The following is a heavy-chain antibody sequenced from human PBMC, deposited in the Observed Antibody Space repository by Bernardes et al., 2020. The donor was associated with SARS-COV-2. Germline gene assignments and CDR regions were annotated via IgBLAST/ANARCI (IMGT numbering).Heavy chain of an antibody. CDR3: AKVGFEEWEQLTGSGYFDY. V-gene: IGHV3-23*01. Sequence: GGSLRLSCAASGFTFSSYAMSWVRQAPGKGLEWVSAISGSGGSTYYADSVKGRFTISRDNSKNTLYLQMNSLRAEDTAVYYCAKVGFEEWEQLTGSGYFDYWGQGTLVTVSS. D-gene: IGHD1-26*01. CDR1: GFTFSSYA. J-gene: IGHJ4*02. CDR2: ISGSGGST.